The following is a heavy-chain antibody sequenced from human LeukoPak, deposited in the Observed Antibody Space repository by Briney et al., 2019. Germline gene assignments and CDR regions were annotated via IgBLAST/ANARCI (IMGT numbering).Heavy chain of an antibody. J-gene: IGHJ2*01. D-gene: IGHD1-26*01. CDR1: GFTVSSNY. V-gene: IGHV3-53*01. CDR3: AKSGGSSIPRFFDL. Sequence: PGGSLRLSCAASGFTVSSNYMSWVRQAPGKGLEWVSVIYSGGSTYYADSVKGRFTISRDNSKNTLYLQMNSLRAEDTAVYYCAKSGGSSIPRFFDLWGRGTLVTVSS. CDR2: IYSGGST.